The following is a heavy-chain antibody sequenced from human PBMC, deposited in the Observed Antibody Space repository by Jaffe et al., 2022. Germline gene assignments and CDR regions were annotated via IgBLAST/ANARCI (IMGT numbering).Heavy chain of an antibody. CDR3: ARDGVDYDILTGYLRDYYYMDV. J-gene: IGHJ6*03. D-gene: IGHD3-9*01. Sequence: EVQLVESGGGLVQPGGSLRLSCAASGFTVSSNYMSWVRQAPGKGLEWVSVIYSGGSTYYADSVKGRFTISRDNSKNTLYLQMNSLRAEDTAVYYCARDGVDYDILTGYLRDYYYMDVWGKGTTVTVSS. V-gene: IGHV3-66*02. CDR2: IYSGGST. CDR1: GFTVSSNY.